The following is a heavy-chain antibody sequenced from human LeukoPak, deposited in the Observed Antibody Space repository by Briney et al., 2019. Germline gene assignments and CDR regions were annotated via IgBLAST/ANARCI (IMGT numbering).Heavy chain of an antibody. Sequence: SETLSLTCTVSGGSISSSSYYWGWIRQPPGKGLEWIGSIYYSGSTYYNPSLKSRVTISVDTSKNQFSLKLSSVTAADTAVYYCARRGYCSGGSCYFTKSFQHWGQGTLVTVSS. CDR2: IYYSGST. CDR3: ARRGYCSGGSCYFTKSFQH. D-gene: IGHD2-15*01. J-gene: IGHJ1*01. V-gene: IGHV4-39*01. CDR1: GGSISSSSYY.